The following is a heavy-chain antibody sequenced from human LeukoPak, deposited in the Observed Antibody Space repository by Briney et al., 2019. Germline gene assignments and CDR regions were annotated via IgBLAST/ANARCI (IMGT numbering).Heavy chain of an antibody. CDR1: GFTFSNAW. Sequence: PGGSLRLSCAASGFTFSNAWMSWVRQAPGKGLEWVGRIKSKTDGGTTDYAAPVKGRFTISRDDSKNTLYLQMNSLKTEDTAVYYCTTDRWWWHPDRVCGMDVWGQGTTVTDSS. J-gene: IGHJ6*02. CDR3: TTDRWWWHPDRVCGMDV. CDR2: IKSKTDGGTT. V-gene: IGHV3-15*01. D-gene: IGHD2-21*01.